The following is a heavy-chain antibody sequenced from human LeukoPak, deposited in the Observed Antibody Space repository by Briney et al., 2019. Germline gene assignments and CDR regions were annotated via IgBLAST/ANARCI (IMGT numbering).Heavy chain of an antibody. D-gene: IGHD2-15*01. CDR1: GGTFSSYA. CDR2: IIPILGIA. V-gene: IGHV1-69*04. J-gene: IGHJ4*02. Sequence: SVKVSCKASGGTFSSYAISWVRQAPGQGLEWMGRIIPILGIANYAQKLQGRVTMTTDTSTSTAYMELRSLRSDDTAVYYCARDDGVVADSFDYWGQGTLVTVSS. CDR3: ARDDGVVADSFDY.